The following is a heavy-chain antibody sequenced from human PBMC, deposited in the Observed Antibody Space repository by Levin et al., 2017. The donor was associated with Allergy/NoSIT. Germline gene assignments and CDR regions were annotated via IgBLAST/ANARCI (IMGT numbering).Heavy chain of an antibody. CDR1: GGSISSYY. V-gene: IGHV4-4*07. Sequence: SCTVSGGSISSYYWSWIRQPAGKGLEWIGRIYTSGSTNHNPSLKSRVTMSVDTSKNQFSLKLSSVTAADTAVYYCARASILTDGMDVWGQGTTVTVSS. CDR3: ARASILTDGMDV. D-gene: IGHD3-9*01. J-gene: IGHJ6*02. CDR2: IYTSGST.